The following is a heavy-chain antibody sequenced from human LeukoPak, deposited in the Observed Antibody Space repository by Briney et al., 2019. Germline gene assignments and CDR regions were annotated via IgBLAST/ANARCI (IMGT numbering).Heavy chain of an antibody. CDR3: ARSGRYCSSTSCYGRCDY. J-gene: IGHJ4*02. CDR2: ISAYNGNT. Sequence: ASVKVSCKASGYTFTSYGISWVRQAPGQGLEWMGWISAYNGNTNYAQKLQGRVTMTTDTSTSTAYMELRSLRSDDTAVYYCARSGRYCSSTSCYGRCDYWGQGTLVTVSS. V-gene: IGHV1-18*01. CDR1: GYTFTSYG. D-gene: IGHD2-2*01.